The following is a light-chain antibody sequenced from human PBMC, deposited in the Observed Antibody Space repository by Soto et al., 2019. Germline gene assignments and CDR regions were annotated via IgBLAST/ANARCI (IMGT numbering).Light chain of an antibody. CDR2: LNSDGSH. V-gene: IGLV4-69*01. J-gene: IGLJ2*01. CDR1: SGHSNYA. Sequence: QLVLTQSPSASASLGASVKLTFTLSSGHSNYAIAWHQQQPEKGPRYLMKLNSDGSHSRGDGIPDRFSGSSSGAERHLTISSLQSEDEADYYCQTWGTAIHDVVFGGGTKLTVL. CDR3: QTWGTAIHDVV.